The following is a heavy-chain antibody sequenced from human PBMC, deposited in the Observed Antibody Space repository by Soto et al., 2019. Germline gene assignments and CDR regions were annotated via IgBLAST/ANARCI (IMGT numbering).Heavy chain of an antibody. CDR2: IGTASDT. D-gene: IGHD2-15*01. V-gene: IGHV3-13*01. CDR3: ARGQEVGAHFFDS. Sequence: LRLSCEASGFTFSGFDMHWVRQPTGKGLEWVSTIGTASDTYYAVSVKGRFTISRDNAKNSLSLQMNSLRAGDTAVYFCARGQEVGAHFFDSWGQGTQVTVSS. J-gene: IGHJ4*02. CDR1: GFTFSGFD.